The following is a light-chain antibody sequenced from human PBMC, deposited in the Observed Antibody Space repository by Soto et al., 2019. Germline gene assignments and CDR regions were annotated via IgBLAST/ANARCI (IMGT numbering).Light chain of an antibody. Sequence: DIQMTQSPSSLSASVGDRVTITCRASQGISNYLAWYQQKAGTVPKLLIYDASTLQSGVPPRFSGSGSGTDFTLTISSLQPEDVATYYCQKYNNAPRTFGQGTKVEIK. V-gene: IGKV1-27*01. CDR2: DAS. CDR1: QGISNY. J-gene: IGKJ1*01. CDR3: QKYNNAPRT.